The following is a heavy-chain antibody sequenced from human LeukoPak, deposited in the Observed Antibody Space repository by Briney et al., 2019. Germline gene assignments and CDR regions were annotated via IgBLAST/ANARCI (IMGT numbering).Heavy chain of an antibody. CDR1: GDSIRGPY. V-gene: IGHV4-59*11. J-gene: IGHJ4*02. D-gene: IGHD3-10*01. Sequence: SETLSLTCSVSGDSIRGPYWNWIRQSPGRGLEWIGYTHYTGENNYNPSLKSRLTMSVDTSNNQVYLRLSSVTAADTAVYYCGRNLGSGSDHWGQGTLVTVSS. CDR3: GRNLGSGSDH. CDR2: THYTGEN.